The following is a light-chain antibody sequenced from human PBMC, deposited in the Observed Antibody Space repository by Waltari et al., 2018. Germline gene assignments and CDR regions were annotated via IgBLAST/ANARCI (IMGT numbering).Light chain of an antibody. V-gene: IGKV3-15*01. Sequence: ETILTQSPSTLSVSPGERATLSCRASQTVSSNLAWYQQKPGQAPRLLIYGASTRAAGIPARFRCSGSGTQFTLTINSLQSEDFAVYYCQQYNNWPPWTFGQGTKVEIK. CDR2: GAS. CDR3: QQYNNWPPWT. CDR1: QTVSSN. J-gene: IGKJ1*01.